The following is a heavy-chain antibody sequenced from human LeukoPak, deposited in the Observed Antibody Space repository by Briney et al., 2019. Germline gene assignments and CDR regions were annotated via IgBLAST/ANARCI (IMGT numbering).Heavy chain of an antibody. D-gene: IGHD6-13*01. Sequence: QASGTLSLTCAVSGGSISSSNWWSWVRQPPGKGLEWIGEIYHSGSTNYNPSLKSRVTISVDKSKNQFSLKLSSVTAADTAVYYCARSQYSSSWYNWYFDLWGRGTLVTVSS. CDR3: ARSQYSSSWYNWYFDL. V-gene: IGHV4-4*02. J-gene: IGHJ2*01. CDR1: GGSISSSNW. CDR2: IYHSGST.